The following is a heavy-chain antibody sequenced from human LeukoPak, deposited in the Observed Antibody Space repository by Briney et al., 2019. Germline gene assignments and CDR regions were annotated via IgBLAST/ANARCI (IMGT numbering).Heavy chain of an antibody. J-gene: IGHJ4*02. V-gene: IGHV3-53*01. CDR1: GFTVSSNY. CDR2: IYSGGST. Sequence: GGSLRLSCAASGFTVSSNYMSWVRQAPGKGLEWVSVIYSGGSTYYADSVKGRFTISRDNAKNSLYLQMNSLRAEDTAVYYCARDDVWGYYDSSGPLDYWGQGTLVTVSS. D-gene: IGHD3-22*01. CDR3: ARDDVWGYYDSSGPLDY.